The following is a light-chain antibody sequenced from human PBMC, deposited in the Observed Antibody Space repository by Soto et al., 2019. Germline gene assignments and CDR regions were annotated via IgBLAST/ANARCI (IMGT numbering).Light chain of an antibody. CDR1: SRDVGGNDY. CDR3: CSYGFAGSDYLV. Sequence: QAVLTQPHSASGSPGQSVTISCTGASRDVGGNDYVSWYQHHPGKVPKLMIFEVNKRPSGVPHRFSGSKSGNTASLTVSGLQAEDEADCYCCSYGFAGSDYLVFGGGTKVTVL. V-gene: IGLV2-8*01. J-gene: IGLJ3*02. CDR2: EVN.